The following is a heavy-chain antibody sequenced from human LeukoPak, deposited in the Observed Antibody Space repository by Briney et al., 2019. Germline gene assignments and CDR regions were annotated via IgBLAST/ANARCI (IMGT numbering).Heavy chain of an antibody. CDR3: ASGPVDDFIAAAGTLDY. V-gene: IGHV3-53*01. CDR1: GFTVNSNY. CDR2: IYSGGST. D-gene: IGHD6-13*01. Sequence: PGGSLRLSCAASGFTVNSNYMSWVRQAPGKGLEWVSVIYSGGSTYYADSVKGRFTISRDNSKNTLYLQMNSLRAEDTAVYYCASGPVDDFIAAAGTLDYWGQGTLVTVSS. J-gene: IGHJ4*02.